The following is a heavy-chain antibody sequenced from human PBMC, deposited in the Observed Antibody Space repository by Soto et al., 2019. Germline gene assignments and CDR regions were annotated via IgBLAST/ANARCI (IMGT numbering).Heavy chain of an antibody. CDR3: AKDSDQLLFDYYYYGMDV. J-gene: IGHJ6*02. CDR2: VSYDGSFK. D-gene: IGHD2-2*01. Sequence: QVQLVESGGGVVQPGGSLRLSCEASGFTFSKFGIHWVRQAPGKGLEWVAVVSYDGSFKYYADSVKGRFTISRDNSKNPLYLQMNRLRPEDTALYYCAKDSDQLLFDYYYYGMDVWGQGTTVTVSS. CDR1: GFTFSKFG. V-gene: IGHV3-30*18.